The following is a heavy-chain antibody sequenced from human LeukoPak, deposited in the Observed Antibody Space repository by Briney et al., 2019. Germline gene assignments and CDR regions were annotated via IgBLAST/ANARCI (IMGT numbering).Heavy chain of an antibody. V-gene: IGHV4-59*08. J-gene: IGHJ3*02. Sequence: SETLSLACTLPGGSINSYYWSGIRHPPQEGRGWVAYISYSGSTNCNPSLKSRVTISIDTSKNQFSLKLSSVTAADTAVYYCARPRSSGWYGVFNIWGEGTMVSVSS. D-gene: IGHD6-19*01. CDR3: ARPRSSGWYGVFNI. CDR1: GGSINSYY. CDR2: ISYSGST.